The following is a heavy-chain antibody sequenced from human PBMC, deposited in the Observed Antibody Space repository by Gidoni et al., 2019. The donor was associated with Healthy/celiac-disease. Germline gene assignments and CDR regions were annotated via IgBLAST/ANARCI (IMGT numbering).Heavy chain of an antibody. V-gene: IGHV4-34*01. D-gene: IGHD2-15*01. CDR3: ARGRGYCSGGSCYPFDP. Sequence: QVQLQQWGAGLLKPPETLSLPCPVSGGSFSGYYWSWIRQPPGKGLAWIGEINHSGSTNYNPSLKSRVTISVDTSKNQFSLKLSSVTAADTAGYYCARGRGYCSGGSCYPFDPWGQGTLVTVSS. J-gene: IGHJ5*02. CDR1: GGSFSGYY. CDR2: INHSGST.